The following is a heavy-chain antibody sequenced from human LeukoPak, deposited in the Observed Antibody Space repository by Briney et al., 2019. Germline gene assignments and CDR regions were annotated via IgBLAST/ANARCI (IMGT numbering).Heavy chain of an antibody. CDR2: MNPNSGNT. D-gene: IGHD6-6*01. CDR3: ARGVDSSSSDYYYHMDV. CDR1: GYTFTSYD. V-gene: IGHV1-8*03. J-gene: IGHJ6*03. Sequence: ASVKVSCKASGYTFTSYDINWVRQATGQGLEWMGWMNPNSGNTGYAQKFQGRVTITRNTSISTAYMELSSLRSEDTAVYYCARGVDSSSSDYYYHMDVWGKGTTVTVSS.